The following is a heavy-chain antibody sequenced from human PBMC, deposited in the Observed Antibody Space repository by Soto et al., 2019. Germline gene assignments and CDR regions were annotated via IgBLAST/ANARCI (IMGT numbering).Heavy chain of an antibody. V-gene: IGHV3-48*02. CDR3: ARYILVLSRTGMDV. J-gene: IGHJ6*02. D-gene: IGHD2-2*01. CDR1: GFTFSIYT. Sequence: EENLVESGGGLVQPGGSLRLSCAASGFTFSIYTMNWVRQAPGKGLEWVAYINSGSGTKNYADSVKGRFTISRDDAKKSLFLQMSSLRDEDTAVYYGARYILVLSRTGMDVWGQGTTVTVSS. CDR2: INSGSGTK.